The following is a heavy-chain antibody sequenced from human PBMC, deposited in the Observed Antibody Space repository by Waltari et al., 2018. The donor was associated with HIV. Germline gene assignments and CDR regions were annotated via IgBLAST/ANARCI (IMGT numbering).Heavy chain of an antibody. CDR2: ISAYNGNT. V-gene: IGHV1-18*01. CDR3: ARVGCSSASCYSGWFDP. J-gene: IGHJ5*02. D-gene: IGHD2-2*01. CDR1: GYTFPSYG. Sequence: QAQLAQSGAEVKKPGASVKVSCTASGYTFPSYGIRWVRQAPGQGLEWLGWISAYNGNTNYAQKLQGRVTMTTDTSTSTAYMELRSLRSDDTAVYYCARVGCSSASCYSGWFDPWGQGTLVTVSS.